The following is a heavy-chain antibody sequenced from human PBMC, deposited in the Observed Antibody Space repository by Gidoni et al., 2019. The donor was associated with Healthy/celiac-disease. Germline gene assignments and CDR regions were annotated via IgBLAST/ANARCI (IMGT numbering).Heavy chain of an antibody. CDR1: GGSFSGYY. D-gene: IGHD3-3*01. CDR3: ASIRVWSGYYFAP. Sequence: QVQLQQWGAGLLKPSETLSLTCAVYGGSFSGYYWSWIRQPPGKGLEWIGEIKHSGSTNYHPSLKSRVTISVDTSKNQFSLKLSSVTAADTAVYYCASIRVWSGYYFAPWGQGTLVTVSS. CDR2: IKHSGST. V-gene: IGHV4-34*01. J-gene: IGHJ5*02.